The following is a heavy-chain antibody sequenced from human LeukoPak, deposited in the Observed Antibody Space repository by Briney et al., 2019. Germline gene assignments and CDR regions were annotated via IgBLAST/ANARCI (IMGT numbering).Heavy chain of an antibody. Sequence: SETLSLTCAVYGGSFSGYYWSWIRQPPGKGLVWIGEITNSGSTNYNPSLKSRVTISVDTSRNQFSLKLSSVTAADTAVYYCAGSSSWYPGSYWGQGTLVTVSS. CDR3: AGSSSWYPGSY. CDR1: GGSFSGYY. V-gene: IGHV4-34*01. D-gene: IGHD6-13*01. J-gene: IGHJ4*02. CDR2: ITNSGST.